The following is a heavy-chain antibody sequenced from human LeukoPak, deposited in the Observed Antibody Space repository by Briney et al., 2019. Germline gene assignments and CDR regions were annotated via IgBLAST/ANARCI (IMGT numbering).Heavy chain of an antibody. D-gene: IGHD5-12*01. CDR1: GGSFSGYY. J-gene: IGHJ6*04. CDR2: INHSGST. Sequence: SETLSLTCAVYGGSFSGYYWSWIRQPPGKGLEWIGEINHSGSTKYNPSLTSRVTISVETSKNQFSLKLSSVTAADTAVYYCARGDIVATIGYYYYYGMDVWGKGTTVTVSS. CDR3: ARGDIVATIGYYYYYGMDV. V-gene: IGHV4-34*01.